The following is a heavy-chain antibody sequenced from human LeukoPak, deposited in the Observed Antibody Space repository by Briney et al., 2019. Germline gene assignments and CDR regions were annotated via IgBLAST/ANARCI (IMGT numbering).Heavy chain of an antibody. J-gene: IGHJ4*02. CDR3: ATGYSQGLGSIDY. Sequence: ASVKVSCKVSGYTLTELSMHWVRQAPGKGLEWMGGFDPEDGETIYAQKFQGRVTMTEDTSTDTAYMELSGLRSEDTAVYHCATGYSQGLGSIDYWGQGTLVTVSS. V-gene: IGHV1-24*01. CDR1: GYTLTELS. D-gene: IGHD5-18*01. CDR2: FDPEDGET.